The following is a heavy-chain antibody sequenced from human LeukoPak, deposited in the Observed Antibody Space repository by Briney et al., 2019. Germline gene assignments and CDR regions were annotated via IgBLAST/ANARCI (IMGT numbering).Heavy chain of an antibody. Sequence: PGRSLRLSCAASGFTFDDYAMHWVRQAPGKGLEWVSGISWNSGSIGYADSVKGRFTISRDNAKNSLYLQMNSLRAEDTAVYYCARDTPIVVVPAAMEDPDYWGQGTLVTVSS. V-gene: IGHV3-9*01. CDR2: ISWNSGSI. CDR1: GFTFDDYA. D-gene: IGHD2-2*01. J-gene: IGHJ4*02. CDR3: ARDTPIVVVPAAMEDPDY.